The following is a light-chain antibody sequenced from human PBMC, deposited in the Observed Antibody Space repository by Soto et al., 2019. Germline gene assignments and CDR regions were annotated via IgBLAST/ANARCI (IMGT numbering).Light chain of an antibody. J-gene: IGKJ4*01. V-gene: IGKV2-30*01. CDR3: MHGTHWPLT. CDR1: QSLLFSNGITY. CDR2: EVS. Sequence: EVVLTQSPLSLPVTVGQPATVSCRSSQSLLFSNGITYLTWFHQRPGQPPRRVISEVSNRESGVPDRFCGSGSGTDFTLRISRVEAEDVGLVYCMHGTHWPLTFGGGTRVEIK.